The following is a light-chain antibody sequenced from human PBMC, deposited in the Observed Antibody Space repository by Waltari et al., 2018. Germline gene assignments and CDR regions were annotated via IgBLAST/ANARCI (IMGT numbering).Light chain of an antibody. J-gene: IGKJ1*01. CDR3: LQVSSIPPWT. CDR2: DTS. V-gene: IGKV1D-12*01. Sequence: DIQMTQSPSSVSASLGDRVTITCRASQDISRYLAWYQQTPGRSPKLLIFDTSSLQSGVPSRFSGSGSGTDFTLTISSLQPEDFATYYCLQVSSIPPWTFGQGTKVEVK. CDR1: QDISRY.